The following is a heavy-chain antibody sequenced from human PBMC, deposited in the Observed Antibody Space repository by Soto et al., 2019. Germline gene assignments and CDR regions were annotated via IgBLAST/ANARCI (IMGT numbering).Heavy chain of an antibody. V-gene: IGHV1-69*13. CDR3: ATRYYDSSGYWPYGMDV. CDR1: GGTFSSYA. D-gene: IGHD3-22*01. J-gene: IGHJ6*02. CDR2: IIPIFGTA. Sequence: ASVKVSCKASGGTFSSYAIIWVRQAPGQGLEWMGGIIPIFGTANYAQKFQGRVTITAYESTSTAYMELSRLRSEDTAVYYCATRYYDSSGYWPYGMDVWGQGTTVTVSS.